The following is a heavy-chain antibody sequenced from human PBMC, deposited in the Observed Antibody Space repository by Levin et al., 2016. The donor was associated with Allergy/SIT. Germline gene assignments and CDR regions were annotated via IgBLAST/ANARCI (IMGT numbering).Heavy chain of an antibody. V-gene: IGHV3-53*01. CDR3: ARDRGAAALHP. CDR2: IYSGGST. D-gene: IGHD6-13*01. J-gene: IGHJ5*02. Sequence: GESLKISCAASGFTVSSNYMSWVRQAPGKGLEWVSVIYSGGSTYYADSVKGRFTISRDNSKNTLYLQMNSLRAEDTAVYYCARDRGAAALHPWGQGTLVTVSS. CDR1: GFTVSSNY.